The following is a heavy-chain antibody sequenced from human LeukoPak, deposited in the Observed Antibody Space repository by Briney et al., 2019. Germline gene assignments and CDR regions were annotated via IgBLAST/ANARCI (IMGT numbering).Heavy chain of an antibody. J-gene: IGHJ4*02. CDR1: GGTFSSYA. V-gene: IGHV1-69*06. CDR3: ARENYYGSGSYPEY. CDR2: IIPIFGTA. D-gene: IGHD3-10*01. Sequence: ASVKVSCKASGGTFSSYAISWVRQAPGQGLEWMGGIIPIFGTANYAQKFQGRVTITADKSTSTAYMELSSLRSEDTAVYYCARENYYGSGSYPEYWGQGTLVTVSS.